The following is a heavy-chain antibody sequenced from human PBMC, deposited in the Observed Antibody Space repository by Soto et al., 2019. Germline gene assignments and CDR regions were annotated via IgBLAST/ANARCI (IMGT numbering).Heavy chain of an antibody. CDR2: ISGSGGTA. V-gene: IGHV3-23*01. CDR3: AKGREQNWNFDY. D-gene: IGHD1-1*01. J-gene: IGHJ4*02. CDR1: GFTFSSYA. Sequence: EVQLLESGGGSVQPGGSLRLSCAASGFTFSSYAMHWVRRPPGKGREWVSSISGSGGTAYYADSVKGRFSISRDSLVNTLYLQMNSLRAEDTAVYYCAKGREQNWNFDYWGQGTLVTVSP.